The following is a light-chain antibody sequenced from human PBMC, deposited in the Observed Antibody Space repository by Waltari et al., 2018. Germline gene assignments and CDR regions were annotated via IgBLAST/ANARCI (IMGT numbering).Light chain of an antibody. J-gene: IGLJ3*02. CDR1: SSDVGGYNY. CDR2: DVS. CDR3: SSYTSSSTLGV. V-gene: IGLV2-14*01. Sequence: QSALTQPASVSGSPGQSITISCTGTSSDVGGYNYVSWYQQHPGKAPKLLIYDVSNRTSGVSNRFSGSQSGNTACLTISGLQAEDEADYYCSSYTSSSTLGVFGGGTKLTGL.